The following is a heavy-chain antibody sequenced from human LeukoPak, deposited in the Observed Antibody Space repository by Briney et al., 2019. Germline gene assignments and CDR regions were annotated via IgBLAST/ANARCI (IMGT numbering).Heavy chain of an antibody. D-gene: IGHD6-13*01. CDR2: ISSSGSTT. J-gene: IGHJ6*02. Sequence: GGSLRLSCAASGFTFSSYEMNWVRQAPGKGLEWVSYISSSGSTTYYADSVKGRFTISRDNAKNSLYLQMNSLRAEDTAVYYCARERQQLGYYYGMDVWGQGTTVTVSS. V-gene: IGHV3-48*03. CDR3: ARERQQLGYYYGMDV. CDR1: GFTFSSYE.